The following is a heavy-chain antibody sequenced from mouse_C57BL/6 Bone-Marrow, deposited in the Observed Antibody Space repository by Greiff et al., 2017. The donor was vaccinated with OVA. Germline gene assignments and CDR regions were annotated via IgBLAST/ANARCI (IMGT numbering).Heavy chain of an antibody. J-gene: IGHJ2*01. CDR3: ARRGVGGRGFDY. CDR2: IDPSDSYT. CDR1: GYTFTSYW. D-gene: IGHD1-1*01. V-gene: IGHV1-50*01. Sequence: QVQLQQPGAELVKPGASVKLSCKASGYTFTSYWMQWVKQRPGQGLEWIGEIDPSDSYTNYNQKFKGKATLTVDTSSSTAYMQLSSLTSEDSAVYYCARRGVGGRGFDYWGQGTTLTVSS.